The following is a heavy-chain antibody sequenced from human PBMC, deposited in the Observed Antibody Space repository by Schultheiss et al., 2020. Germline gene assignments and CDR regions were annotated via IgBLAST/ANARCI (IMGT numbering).Heavy chain of an antibody. CDR2: IYYSGST. Sequence: SETLSLTCAVYGGSFSGYYWSWIRQPPGKGLEWIGYIYYSGSTYYNPSLKSRVTISVDTSKIQFSLKLSSVTAADTAVYYCARSPSSWYYYYMDVWGRGTTVTVSS. CDR3: ARSPSSWYYYYMDV. D-gene: IGHD6-13*01. V-gene: IGHV4-34*01. J-gene: IGHJ6*03. CDR1: GGSFSGYY.